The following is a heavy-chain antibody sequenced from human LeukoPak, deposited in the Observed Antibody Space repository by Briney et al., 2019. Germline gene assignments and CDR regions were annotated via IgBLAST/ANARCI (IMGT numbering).Heavy chain of an antibody. CDR3: ARVDYYDSSAYGAFDI. V-gene: IGHV4-31*03. D-gene: IGHD3-22*01. CDR2: IYYSGST. Sequence: PSQTLSLTCTVSGGSISSGGYYWSWIRQHPGKGLEWIGYIYYSGSTYYNPSLKSRVTISVDTSKNQFSLKLSSVTAADTAAYYCARVDYYDSSAYGAFDIWGQGTMVTVSS. J-gene: IGHJ3*02. CDR1: GGSISSGGYY.